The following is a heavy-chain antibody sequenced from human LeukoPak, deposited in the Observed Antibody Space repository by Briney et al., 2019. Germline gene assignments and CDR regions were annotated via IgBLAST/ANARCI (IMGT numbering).Heavy chain of an antibody. CDR2: IYPGDSDT. CDR1: GYSFSNYW. V-gene: IGHV5-51*01. D-gene: IGHD6-19*01. Sequence: GESLKISCKGSGYSFSNYWIGWVRQMPGKGLEWMGIIYPGDSDTRYSPSFQGQVTISADESISTAYLQWSSLKASDTAMYYCARQLRYSSGWYYFDYWGQGTLVTVSS. CDR3: ARQLRYSSGWYYFDY. J-gene: IGHJ4*02.